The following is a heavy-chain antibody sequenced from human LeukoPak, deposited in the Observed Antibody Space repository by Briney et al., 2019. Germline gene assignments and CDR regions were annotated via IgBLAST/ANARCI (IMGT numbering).Heavy chain of an antibody. CDR3: PRDLVPAAILTHPILVSVDGYGMDV. J-gene: IGHJ6*02. Sequence: SQTLSLTCTVSGGSISSGGYYWSWLRQHPGKGLEWIGYIYYSGSTYCNPSLKSRVTISVDTSKNQFSLKLSSVTAAVSAVYYCPRDLVPAAILTHPILVSVDGYGMDVWGQGTTVTVFS. CDR1: GGSISSGGYY. CDR2: IYYSGST. D-gene: IGHD2-2*01. V-gene: IGHV4-31*03.